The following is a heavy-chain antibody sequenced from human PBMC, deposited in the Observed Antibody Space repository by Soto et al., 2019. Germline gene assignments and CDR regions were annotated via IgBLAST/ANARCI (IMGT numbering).Heavy chain of an antibody. Sequence: GESLKISCKGSGYSFSSHWISWVRQMPGKGLEWMGRIDPSDSYNNYSPSFEGHVTISVDKSISTAYLQWSSLKASDTSMYYCASGGVYSGTYYGNGFDIWGQGTMVTVSS. D-gene: IGHD1-26*01. CDR1: GYSFSSHW. V-gene: IGHV5-10-1*01. CDR3: ASGGVYSGTYYGNGFDI. J-gene: IGHJ3*02. CDR2: IDPSDSYN.